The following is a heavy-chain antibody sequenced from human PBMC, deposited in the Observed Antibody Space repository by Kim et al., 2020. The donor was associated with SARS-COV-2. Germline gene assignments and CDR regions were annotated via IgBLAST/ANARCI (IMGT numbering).Heavy chain of an antibody. CDR2: IRSSGYPI. D-gene: IGHD3-16*01. CDR1: GFTFSSHE. J-gene: IGHJ4*02. Sequence: GGSLRLSCTASGFTFSSHEMNWVRQAPGKGLEWVSYIRSSGYPIYYADSVKGRFTISRDNAKNSLYLQMNGLRAEDTAVYYCARSLLSGLNTFGGATPNPFDYWGQGILVTVSS. CDR3: ARSLLSGLNTFGGATPNPFDY. V-gene: IGHV3-48*03.